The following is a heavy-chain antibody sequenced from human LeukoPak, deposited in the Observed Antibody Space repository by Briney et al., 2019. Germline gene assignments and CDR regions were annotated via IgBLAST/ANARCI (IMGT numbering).Heavy chain of an antibody. CDR2: ISSSSSYI. J-gene: IGHJ4*02. Sequence: GGSLRLSCAASGFTFSSYSMNWVRQAPGKGLEWVSSISSSSSYIYYADSVKGRFTISRDNAKNSLYLQMNSLRAEDTAVYYCARDLPSITMIVVETYFDYWGQGTLFTVSS. CDR3: ARDLPSITMIVVETYFDY. V-gene: IGHV3-21*01. D-gene: IGHD3-22*01. CDR1: GFTFSSYS.